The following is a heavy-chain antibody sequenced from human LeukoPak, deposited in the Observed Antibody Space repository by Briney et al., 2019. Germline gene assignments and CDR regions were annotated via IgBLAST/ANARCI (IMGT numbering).Heavy chain of an antibody. CDR1: GFPFSSYW. Sequence: GGSLRLSCEPSGFPFSSYWMLWVRQAPGKGLVWVSRISGDGTIKAYADFVRGRFTISRDNTKNILYLQMNSLRVEDTAIYFCSRSQFDYWGQGVLVTVSS. CDR2: ISGDGTIK. V-gene: IGHV3-74*03. J-gene: IGHJ4*02. CDR3: SRSQFDY.